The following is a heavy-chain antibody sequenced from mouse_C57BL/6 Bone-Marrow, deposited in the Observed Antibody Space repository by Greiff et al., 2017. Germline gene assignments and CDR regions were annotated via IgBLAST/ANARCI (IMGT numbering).Heavy chain of an antibody. V-gene: IGHV5-9*01. Sequence: EVQLVESGGGLVKPGGSLKLSCAASGFTFSSYTMSWVRQTPEKRLEWVATISGGGGNTYYPDSVKGRFTISRDNAKNTLYLQMSSLRSEDTALYYCARGGGWLLRTWFAYWGQGTLVTVSA. D-gene: IGHD2-3*01. CDR2: ISGGGGNT. J-gene: IGHJ3*01. CDR1: GFTFSSYT. CDR3: ARGGGWLLRTWFAY.